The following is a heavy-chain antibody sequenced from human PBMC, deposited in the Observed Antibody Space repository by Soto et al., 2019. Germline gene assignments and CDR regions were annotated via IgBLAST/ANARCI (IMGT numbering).Heavy chain of an antibody. CDR1: GFTFSSYA. CDR3: AKDRRYSGYDNWFDS. Sequence: EVQLLESGGGLVQPGGSLRLSCAASGFTFSSYAMSWVRQAPGQGLEWVSANSGSGGTTYYADSVKGRFTISRDNSENTLYLQMNSLRADDTAVYYCAKDRRYSGYDNWFDSWGQGTLVTVSS. V-gene: IGHV3-23*01. J-gene: IGHJ5*01. D-gene: IGHD5-12*01. CDR2: NSGSGGTT.